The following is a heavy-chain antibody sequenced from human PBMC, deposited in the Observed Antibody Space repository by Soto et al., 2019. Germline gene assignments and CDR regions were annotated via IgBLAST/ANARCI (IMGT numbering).Heavy chain of an antibody. J-gene: IGHJ4*02. CDR1: GFSLTTSGVG. V-gene: IGHV2-5*02. D-gene: IGHD3-3*01. Sequence: QITLNESGPTVVKPTETLTLTCTFSGFSLTTSGVGVGWVRQSPGKAPEWLAFIYWDDDKRYSTSLKSRLTITTDTSKNLVVLTMANVDPADTATYYCAHRVLRAVFGLVTTTAIYFDFWGQGTPVVVSS. CDR2: IYWDDDK. CDR3: AHRVLRAVFGLVTTTAIYFDF.